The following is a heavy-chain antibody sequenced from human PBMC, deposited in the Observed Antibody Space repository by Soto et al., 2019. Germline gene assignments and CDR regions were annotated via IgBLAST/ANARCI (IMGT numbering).Heavy chain of an antibody. CDR2: IYYSGST. V-gene: IGHV4-59*08. Sequence: SETLSLTCTVSGGSISSYYWSWIRQPPGKGLEWIGYIYYSGSTNYNPSLKSRVTISVDTSKNQFSLKLSSVTAADTAVYYCAGSYYDFWSGSPRPFNWFDPWGQGTLVTVSS. CDR1: GGSISSYY. J-gene: IGHJ5*02. CDR3: AGSYYDFWSGSPRPFNWFDP. D-gene: IGHD3-3*01.